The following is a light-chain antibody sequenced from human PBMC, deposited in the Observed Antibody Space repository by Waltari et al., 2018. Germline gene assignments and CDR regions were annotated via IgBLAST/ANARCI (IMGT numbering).Light chain of an antibody. Sequence: SYVLTQPPSLSVAPRQTARITCGGTNILTQSVHWYQQKPGQATVLVVYYANDRPTGISQRFVGAGSGHTANLSSGRVESGDEADYYCQVWDSDSDHVVFGGGTRLTVL. CDR2: YAN. V-gene: IGLV3-21*02. CDR3: QVWDSDSDHVV. J-gene: IGLJ3*02. CDR1: NILTQS.